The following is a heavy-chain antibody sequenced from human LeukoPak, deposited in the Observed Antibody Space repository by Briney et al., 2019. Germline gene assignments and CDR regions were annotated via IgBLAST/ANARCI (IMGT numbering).Heavy chain of an antibody. Sequence: SETLSLTCAVYGGSFCGYYWSWIRQPPGKGLEWIGEINHSGSTNYNPSLKSRVTISVDTSKNQFSLKLSSVTAADTAVYYCARGLPVVPAAMSGSWFDPWGQGTLVTVSS. CDR2: INHSGST. CDR1: GGSFCGYY. D-gene: IGHD2-2*01. V-gene: IGHV4-34*01. J-gene: IGHJ5*02. CDR3: ARGLPVVPAAMSGSWFDP.